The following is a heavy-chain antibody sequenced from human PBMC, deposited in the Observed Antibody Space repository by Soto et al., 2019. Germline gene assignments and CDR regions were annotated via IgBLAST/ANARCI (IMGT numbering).Heavy chain of an antibody. D-gene: IGHD3-22*01. J-gene: IGHJ4*02. CDR1: GESFSGYY. CDR2: IFHGGGT. V-gene: IGHV4-34*12. CDR3: ARPHYDSNTFYSFFDY. Sequence: PSETLSLTCDVSGESFSGYYWSWIRQPPGKGLEWIGQIFHGGGTNYSPSPESRVTISVDTSKNQFSLELTSVTAADTAVYYCARPHYDSNTFYSFFDYWGQGTLVTVSS.